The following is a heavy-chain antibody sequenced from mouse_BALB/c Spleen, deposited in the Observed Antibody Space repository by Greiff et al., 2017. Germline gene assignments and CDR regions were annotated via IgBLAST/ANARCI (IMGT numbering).Heavy chain of an antibody. V-gene: IGHV14-3*02. Sequence: EVQLQQSGAELVKPGASVKLSCTASGFNIKDTYMHWVKQRPEQGLEWIGRIDPANGNTKYDPKFQGKATITADTSSNTAYLQLSSLTSEDTAVYYCARANWDRGFDYWGQGTTLTVSS. CDR3: ARANWDRGFDY. D-gene: IGHD4-1*01. CDR1: GFNIKDTY. J-gene: IGHJ2*01. CDR2: IDPANGNT.